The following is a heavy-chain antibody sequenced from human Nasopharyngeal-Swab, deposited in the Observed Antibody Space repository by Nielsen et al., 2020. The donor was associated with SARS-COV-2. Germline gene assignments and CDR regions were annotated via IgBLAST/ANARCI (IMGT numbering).Heavy chain of an antibody. CDR1: GFAFTDYS. J-gene: IGHJ4*02. Sequence: GVLKISRAASGFAFTDYSMDWVRQAPGKGLEWVSYITSSSSTRYYADSVKGRFTVSRDNAKNSLYLQMSSLRDEDTAVYYCVREFEATGATYLDYWGLGTLVTVSS. CDR2: ITSSSSTR. V-gene: IGHV3-48*02. D-gene: IGHD1-26*01. CDR3: VREFEATGATYLDY.